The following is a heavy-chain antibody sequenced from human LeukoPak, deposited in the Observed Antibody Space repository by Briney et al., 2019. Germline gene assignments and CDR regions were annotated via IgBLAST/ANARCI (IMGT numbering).Heavy chain of an antibody. CDR2: ISYDGSNK. Sequence: GGSLRLSCAASGFTFSSYAMHWVRQAPGKGLEWVAVISYDGSNKYYADSVKGRFTISRDNSKNTLYLQMNSLRAEDTAVYYCARDQKQLVLTLTYVFDPWGQGTLVTVPS. CDR3: ARDQKQLVLTLTYVFDP. J-gene: IGHJ5*02. V-gene: IGHV3-30*01. D-gene: IGHD6-13*01. CDR1: GFTFSSYA.